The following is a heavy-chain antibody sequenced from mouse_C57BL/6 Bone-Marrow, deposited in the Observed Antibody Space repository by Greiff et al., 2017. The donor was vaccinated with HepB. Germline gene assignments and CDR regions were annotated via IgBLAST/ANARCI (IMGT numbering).Heavy chain of an antibody. D-gene: IGHD2-1*01. CDR3: ARRDGNYTSYWYFDV. CDR2: IYPGSGST. Sequence: QVHVKQPGAELVKPGASVKMSCKASGYTFTSYWITWVKQRPGQGLEWIGDIYPGSGSTNYNEKFKSKATLTVDTSSSTAYMQLSSLTSEDSAVYYCARRDGNYTSYWYFDVWGTGTTVTVSS. V-gene: IGHV1-55*01. CDR1: GYTFTSYW. J-gene: IGHJ1*03.